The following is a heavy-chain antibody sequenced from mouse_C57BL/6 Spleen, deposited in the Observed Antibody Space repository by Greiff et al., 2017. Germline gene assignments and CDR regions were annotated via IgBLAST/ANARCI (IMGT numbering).Heavy chain of an antibody. Sequence: QVQLQQSGPELVKPGASVKISCKASGYAFSSSWMNWVKQRPGKGLEWIGRIYPGDGDTNYNGKFKGKATLTADKSSSTAYMQHSSLTSEDSAVYFCARSEGGYFDVWGTGTTVTVSS. CDR3: ARSEGGYFDV. CDR2: IYPGDGDT. V-gene: IGHV1-82*01. CDR1: GYAFSSSW. J-gene: IGHJ1*03.